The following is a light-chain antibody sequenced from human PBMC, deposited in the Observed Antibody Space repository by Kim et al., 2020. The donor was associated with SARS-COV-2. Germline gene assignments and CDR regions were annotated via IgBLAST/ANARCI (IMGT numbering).Light chain of an antibody. CDR3: CSYANGGTWV. CDR1: NNDVGSHDL. CDR2: GDN. J-gene: IGLJ3*02. Sequence: LTQPASVSGSPGQSITMSCSGTNNDVGSHDLVSWYQHHPGTAPKLVIYGDNQRPSGVSSRFSGSKSGNTASLTISGLQPEDEADYYCCSYANGGTWVFGGGTQLTVL. V-gene: IGLV2-23*01.